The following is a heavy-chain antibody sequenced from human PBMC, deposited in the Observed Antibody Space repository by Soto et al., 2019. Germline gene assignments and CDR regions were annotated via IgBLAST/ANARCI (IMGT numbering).Heavy chain of an antibody. CDR1: GYTFTSYG. CDR3: ARGVGSGSYYNQYNWFDP. Sequence: ASVKVSCKASGYTFTSYGISWVRRAPGQGLEWMGWISAYNGNTNYAQKLQGRVTMTTDTSTSTAYMELRSLRSDDTAVYYCARGVGSGSYYNQYNWFDPWGQGTLVTVSS. J-gene: IGHJ5*02. CDR2: ISAYNGNT. D-gene: IGHD3-10*01. V-gene: IGHV1-18*01.